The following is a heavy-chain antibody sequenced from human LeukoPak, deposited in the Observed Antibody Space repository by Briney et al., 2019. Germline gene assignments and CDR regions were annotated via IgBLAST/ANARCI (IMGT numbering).Heavy chain of an antibody. Sequence: SETLSPTCAVYGGSFSGYYWSWIRQPPGKGLEWIGEINHSESTNYNPSLKSRATISVDTSKNQFSLKLSSGTAADTAVYYCARGVRAGSSWLDYWGQGTLVTVSS. D-gene: IGHD6-13*01. CDR1: GGSFSGYY. J-gene: IGHJ4*02. CDR3: ARGVRAGSSWLDY. CDR2: INHSEST. V-gene: IGHV4-34*01.